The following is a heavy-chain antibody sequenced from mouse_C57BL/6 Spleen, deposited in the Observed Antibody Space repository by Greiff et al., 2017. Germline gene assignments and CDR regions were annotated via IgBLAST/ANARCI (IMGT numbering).Heavy chain of an antibody. V-gene: IGHV1-64*01. D-gene: IGHD2-5*01. CDR3: ARYYYSNQYYCDY. J-gene: IGHJ2*01. Sequence: VQLQQPGAELVKPGASVKLSCKASGYTFTSYWMHWVKQRPGQGLEWIGMIHPNSGSTNYNEKFKSKATLTVDKSSSTAYMQLSSLTSEDSAVYYCARYYYSNQYYCDYWGQGTTLTVSS. CDR1: GYTFTSYW. CDR2: IHPNSGST.